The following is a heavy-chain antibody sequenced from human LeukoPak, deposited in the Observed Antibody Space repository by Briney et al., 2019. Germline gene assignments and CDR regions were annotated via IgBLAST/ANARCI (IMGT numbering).Heavy chain of an antibody. Sequence: SETLSLTCTVAGGSMSSSSYYWGWIRQPPGKGLEWIGSIYYRGNTYYNPSPKSRVTISVDMSKNQFSLRLSSVTAADTAVYYCARDWHYGSGNYFLLSENWFDPWGQGTLVTVSS. CDR2: IYYRGNT. CDR1: GGSMSSSSYY. D-gene: IGHD3-10*01. CDR3: ARDWHYGSGNYFLLSENWFDP. V-gene: IGHV4-39*02. J-gene: IGHJ5*02.